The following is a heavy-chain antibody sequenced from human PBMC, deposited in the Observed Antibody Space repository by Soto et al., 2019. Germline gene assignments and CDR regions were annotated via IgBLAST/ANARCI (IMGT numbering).Heavy chain of an antibody. CDR1: GFTFSDYY. D-gene: IGHD6-13*01. Sequence: QVQLVESGGGLVKPGGSLRLSCAASGFTFSDYYMNWIRQAPGKGLEWVSYITSSGRTTYYADSVKGRFTISRDNAKNSLYLQMNSLRAEETAVYYCAGDLGLVLESSSSPLSYYGMDVWGQGTTVTVSS. CDR2: ITSSGRTT. J-gene: IGHJ6*02. CDR3: AGDLGLVLESSSSPLSYYGMDV. V-gene: IGHV3-11*01.